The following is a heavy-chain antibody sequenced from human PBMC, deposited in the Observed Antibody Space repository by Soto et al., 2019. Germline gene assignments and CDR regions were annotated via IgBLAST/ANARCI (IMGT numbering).Heavy chain of an antibody. CDR1: GFTFRNYA. CDR2: IDTGGGT. D-gene: IGHD3-22*01. CDR3: VHSLQCFTSGCNFDY. V-gene: IGHV3-64D*06. Sequence: GSLRLSCSTSGFTFRNYAMHWVRQAPGQGLDYVSAIDTGGGTYYADSVKGRFSISRDNSKNTLYLQMSSLGPEDTAVYYCVHSLQCFTSGCNFDYWGQGT. J-gene: IGHJ4*02.